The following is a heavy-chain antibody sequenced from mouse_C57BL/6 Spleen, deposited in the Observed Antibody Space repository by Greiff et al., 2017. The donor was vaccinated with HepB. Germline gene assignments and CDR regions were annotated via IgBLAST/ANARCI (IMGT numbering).Heavy chain of an antibody. CDR3: ASPLYYDYDGYFDV. J-gene: IGHJ1*03. V-gene: IGHV1-80*01. CDR2: IYPGDGDT. Sequence: VKLMESGAELVKPGASVKISCKASGYAFSSYWMNWVKQRPGKGLEWIGQIYPGDGDTNYNGKFKGKATLTADKSSSTAYMQLSSLTSEDSAVYFCASPLYYDYDGYFDVWGTGTTVTVSS. CDR1: GYAFSSYW. D-gene: IGHD2-4*01.